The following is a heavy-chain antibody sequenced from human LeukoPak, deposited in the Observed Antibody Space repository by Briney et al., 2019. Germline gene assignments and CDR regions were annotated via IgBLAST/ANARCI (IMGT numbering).Heavy chain of an antibody. CDR1: GFTFSSYA. CDR3: AKDPALSGSYYFDY. Sequence: PGRSLRLSCAASGFTFSSYAMHWVRQAPGKGLEWVAVISYDGSNKYYADSVKGRFTISRDNSKNTLYLQMNSLRAEDTAVYYCAKDPALSGSYYFDYWGQGTLVTVSS. CDR2: ISYDGSNK. J-gene: IGHJ4*02. D-gene: IGHD1-26*01. V-gene: IGHV3-30*04.